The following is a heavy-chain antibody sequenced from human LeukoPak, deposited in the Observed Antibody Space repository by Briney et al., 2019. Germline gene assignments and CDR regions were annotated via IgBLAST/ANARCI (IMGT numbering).Heavy chain of an antibody. J-gene: IGHJ4*02. D-gene: IGHD2-21*02. CDR3: AKESDDYYFDY. CDR1: GFTFSTYA. CDR2: ITSTGVGT. Sequence: GGSLRFSCAASGFTFSTYAMNWVRQAPGKGLEWISVITSTGVGTSYADSVKGRFTISRDNSKNTLYLQMNSLRAEDTAVYYCAKESDDYYFDYWGQGTLVTVSS. V-gene: IGHV3-23*01.